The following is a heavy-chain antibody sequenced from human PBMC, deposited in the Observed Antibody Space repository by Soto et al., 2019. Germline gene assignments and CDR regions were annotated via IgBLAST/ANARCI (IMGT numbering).Heavy chain of an antibody. CDR3: AREKDYYDSSGYTELDY. Sequence: PSETLSLTCTVSGGSISSGDYYWSWIRQPPGKGLEWIGYIYYSGSTYYNPSLKSRVTISVDTSKNQFSLKLSSVTAADTAVYYCAREKDYYDSSGYTELDYWGQGTLVTVSS. V-gene: IGHV4-30-4*01. D-gene: IGHD3-22*01. CDR1: GGSISSGDYY. J-gene: IGHJ4*02. CDR2: IYYSGST.